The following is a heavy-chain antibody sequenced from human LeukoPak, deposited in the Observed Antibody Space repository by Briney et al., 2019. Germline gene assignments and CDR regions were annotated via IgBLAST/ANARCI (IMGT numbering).Heavy chain of an antibody. V-gene: IGHV3-30*04. CDR3: ARGPDYDILADYFDY. J-gene: IGHJ4*02. Sequence: GGSLRLSCAASGFTFSHYALHWVRQAPGKGLEWVAVISYDGSNKFYADSVRGRFTISRDNSKNTLFLQMNSLRPEDTAVYYCARGPDYDILADYFDYWGQGTLVTVSS. CDR1: GFTFSHYA. CDR2: ISYDGSNK. D-gene: IGHD3-9*01.